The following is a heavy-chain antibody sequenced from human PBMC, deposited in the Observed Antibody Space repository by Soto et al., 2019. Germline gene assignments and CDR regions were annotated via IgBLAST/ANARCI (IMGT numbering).Heavy chain of an antibody. D-gene: IGHD4-17*01. J-gene: IGHJ4*02. CDR3: AHSIYGEVSFDY. Sequence: SGATLVNPTQTVTLTCTFSGFSLSTSGVGVGWIRQPPGKALEWLALIYWDDDRRYSPFLKSRLTITKDTSKNQVVLTMTNMDPVDTATSFCAHSIYGEVSFDYWGQGTLVTVSA. CDR1: GFSLSTSGVG. CDR2: IYWDDDR. V-gene: IGHV2-5*02.